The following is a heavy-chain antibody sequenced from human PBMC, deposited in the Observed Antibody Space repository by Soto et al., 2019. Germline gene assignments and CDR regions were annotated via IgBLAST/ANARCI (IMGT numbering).Heavy chain of an antibody. CDR2: ISYGGGTT. D-gene: IGHD3-22*01. CDR3: ANNPGYYDDSTDYHLDY. J-gene: IGHJ4*02. CDR1: EFTFSNYA. V-gene: IGHV3-23*01. Sequence: PGGSLRLSCAASEFTFSNYAMSWVRQAPGTGLEWVSAISYGGGTTYYADSVKGRFTISRDNSKNTLYLQLNSLRPEDTAVYYCANNPGYYDDSTDYHLDYWGQGTLGTAS.